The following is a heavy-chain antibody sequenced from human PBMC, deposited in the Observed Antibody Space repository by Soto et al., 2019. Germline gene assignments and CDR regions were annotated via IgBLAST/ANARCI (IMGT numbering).Heavy chain of an antibody. CDR1: GGTFSSYA. D-gene: IGHD3-22*01. CDR2: IIPIFGTA. J-gene: IGHJ4*02. CDR3: ARVGYYDSSGYNSHAFDI. Sequence: GASVKVSCKASGGTFSSYAISWVRQAPGQGLEWMGGIIPIFGTANYAQKFQGRVTITADESTSTAYMELSSLRSEDTAVYYCARVGYYDSSGYNSHAFDIWGQGTLVTVSS. V-gene: IGHV1-69*13.